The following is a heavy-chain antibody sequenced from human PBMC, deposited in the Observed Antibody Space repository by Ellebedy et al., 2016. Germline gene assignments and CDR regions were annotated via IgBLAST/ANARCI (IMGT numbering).Heavy chain of an antibody. J-gene: IGHJ4*02. Sequence: SETLSLTXTVSGGSISSSSYYWGWIRQPPGKGLEWIGEIYHSGSTNYNPSLKSRVTISVDTPKNQFSLKLSSVTAADTAVYFCSSLLVPAAMMEVDHIDYWGQGTLVTVSS. D-gene: IGHD2-2*01. CDR3: SSLLVPAAMMEVDHIDY. CDR2: IYHSGST. CDR1: GGSISSSSYY. V-gene: IGHV4-39*01.